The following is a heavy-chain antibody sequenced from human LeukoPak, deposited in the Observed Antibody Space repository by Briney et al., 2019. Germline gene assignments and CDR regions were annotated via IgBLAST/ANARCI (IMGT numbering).Heavy chain of an antibody. CDR3: ARQAMTTVTTLDY. CDR2: IYYSGST. CDR1: GDSISSGDYY. Sequence: SQTLSLTCTVSGDSISSGDYYWSWIRQPAGKGLEWIGSIYYSGSTYYNPSLKSRVTISVDTSKNQFSLKLSSVTAADTAVYYCARQAMTTVTTLDYWGQGTLVTVSS. J-gene: IGHJ4*02. D-gene: IGHD4-17*01. V-gene: IGHV4-30-2*03.